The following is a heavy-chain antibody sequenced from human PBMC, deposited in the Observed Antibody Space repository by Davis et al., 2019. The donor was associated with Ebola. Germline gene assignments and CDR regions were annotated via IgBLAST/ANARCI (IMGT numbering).Heavy chain of an antibody. CDR3: ARERTSIAARVSWAANDY. V-gene: IGHV1-69*13. J-gene: IGHJ4*02. CDR2: IIPIFGTA. CDR1: GGTFSSYA. Sequence: SVKVSCKASGGTFSSYAISWVRQAPGQGLEWMGGIIPIFGTANYAQKFQGRVTITADESTSTAYMELSSLRSEDTAVYYCARERTSIAARVSWAANDYWGQGTLVTVSS. D-gene: IGHD6-6*01.